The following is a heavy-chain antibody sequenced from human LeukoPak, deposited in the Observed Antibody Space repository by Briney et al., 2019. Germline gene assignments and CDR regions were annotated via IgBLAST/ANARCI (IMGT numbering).Heavy chain of an antibody. V-gene: IGHV5-51*01. CDR1: GYSFISYW. CDR3: AVGRPVPVTPDY. D-gene: IGHD4-11*01. J-gene: IGHJ4*02. Sequence: GGSLKISCKGSGYSFISYWIGWVRQMPGKGLEWMGIIYPSDSDTRYSPSFQGQVTISADKSISNAYLQWSSQKAADTAMYYCAVGRPVPVTPDYWGQGTLVTVSS. CDR2: IYPSDSDT.